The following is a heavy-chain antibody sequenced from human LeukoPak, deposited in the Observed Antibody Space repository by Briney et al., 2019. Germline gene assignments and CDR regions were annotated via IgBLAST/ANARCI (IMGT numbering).Heavy chain of an antibody. V-gene: IGHV4-59*01. D-gene: IGHD2-15*01. CDR1: GVSFNIYY. CDR3: ARGGFSGGILRYFDL. Sequence: SETLSLTCTVSGVSFNIYYWSWIRQPPGKGLEWIGYIYYSGSTNYNPSLKSRLTISVDTSKNQFSLNLRSVTAADTAVYYCARGGFSGGILRYFDLWGRGTLVTVSS. CDR2: IYYSGST. J-gene: IGHJ2*01.